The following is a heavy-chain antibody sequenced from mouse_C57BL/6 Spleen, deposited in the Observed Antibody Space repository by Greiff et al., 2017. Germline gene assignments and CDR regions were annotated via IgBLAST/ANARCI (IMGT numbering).Heavy chain of an antibody. CDR3: ARGIYYIHLDY. V-gene: IGHV5-17*01. Sequence: VQLKESGGGLVKPGGSLKLSCAASGFTFSDYGMHWVRQAPEKGLEWVAYISSGSSTIYYADTVKGRFTISRDNAKNTLFLQMTSLRSEDTAMYYCARGIYYIHLDYWGQGTSVTVSS. J-gene: IGHJ4*01. CDR2: ISSGSSTI. CDR1: GFTFSDYG. D-gene: IGHD2-1*01.